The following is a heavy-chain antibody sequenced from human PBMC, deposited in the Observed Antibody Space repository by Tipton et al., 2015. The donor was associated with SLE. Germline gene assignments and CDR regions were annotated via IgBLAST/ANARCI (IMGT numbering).Heavy chain of an antibody. J-gene: IGHJ4*02. CDR2: IHYTVST. D-gene: IGHD3-16*01. V-gene: IGHV4-61*01. CDR1: GGSVSSNPHY. Sequence: LRLSCTVSGGSVSSNPHYWSWIRQPPGKGLEWIGDIHYTVSTNYNPSLNSRVTISVDTSKNQFSLKLSSVTAADTAVYYCARGGLSLGELSLYRYFDYWGQGTLVTVSS. CDR3: ARGGLSLGELSLYRYFDY.